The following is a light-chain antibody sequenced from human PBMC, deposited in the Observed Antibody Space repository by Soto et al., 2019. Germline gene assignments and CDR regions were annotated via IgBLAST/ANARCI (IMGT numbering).Light chain of an antibody. CDR3: QQYGSSPNT. Sequence: EIVLTQSPGTLSLSPGERATLSCRASQSVSSSYLAWYQQKAGQGPRLLIYGASSRATGIPDRFSGSGSGTDFTLTISRLEPEDFAVYYCQQYGSSPNTFGQGTKLEIK. CDR2: GAS. J-gene: IGKJ2*01. V-gene: IGKV3-20*01. CDR1: QSVSSSY.